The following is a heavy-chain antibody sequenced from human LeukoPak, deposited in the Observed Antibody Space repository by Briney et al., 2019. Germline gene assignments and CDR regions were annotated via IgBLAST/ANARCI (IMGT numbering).Heavy chain of an antibody. Sequence: ASVEVSCKASGYTFTSYGISWVRQAPGQGLEWMGWISAYNGNTNYAQKLQGRVTMTTDTSTSTAYMELRSLRSDDTAMYFCARAPGSSWYDWYFDLWGRGTLVTVSS. V-gene: IGHV1-18*01. J-gene: IGHJ2*01. D-gene: IGHD6-13*01. CDR1: GYTFTSYG. CDR2: ISAYNGNT. CDR3: ARAPGSSWYDWYFDL.